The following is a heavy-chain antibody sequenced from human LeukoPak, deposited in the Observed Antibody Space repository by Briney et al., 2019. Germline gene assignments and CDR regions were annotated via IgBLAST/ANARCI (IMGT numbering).Heavy chain of an antibody. Sequence: GGSLRLSCAASGFTFSSYAMLWVRQAPGKGLEWVSAISGSGGSTYYADSVKGRFTISRDNSKNTLYLQMNSLRAEDTAVYYCAKVKEDQVLVGFIDYWGQGTLVTVSS. J-gene: IGHJ4*02. V-gene: IGHV3-23*01. D-gene: IGHD2-2*01. CDR1: GFTFSSYA. CDR2: ISGSGGST. CDR3: AKVKEDQVLVGFIDY.